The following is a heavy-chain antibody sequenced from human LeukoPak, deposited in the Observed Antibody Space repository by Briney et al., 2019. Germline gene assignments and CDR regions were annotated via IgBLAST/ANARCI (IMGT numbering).Heavy chain of an antibody. V-gene: IGHV4-59*01. CDR1: GGSISSYY. J-gene: IGHJ3*02. Sequence: PSETLSLTCTVSGGSISSYYWSWIRQPPGKGLEWIGYIYYSGSTNYNPSLKSRVTISVDTSKNQFSLKLSSVTAADTAVYYCARDPGFTHGHAFDIWGQGTMVTVSS. D-gene: IGHD3-10*01. CDR3: ARDPGFTHGHAFDI. CDR2: IYYSGST.